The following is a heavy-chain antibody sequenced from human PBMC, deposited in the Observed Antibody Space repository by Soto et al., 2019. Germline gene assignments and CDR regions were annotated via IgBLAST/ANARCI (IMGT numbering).Heavy chain of an antibody. J-gene: IGHJ6*02. V-gene: IGHV1-2*04. Sequence: ASVKVSCKASGYTFTCYYMHWVRQAPGQGLEWMGWINPNSGGTNYAQKFQGWVTMTRDTSISTAYMELSRLRSDDTAVYYCARAGYPAVVXXAAAYYYXXXDVXGQGTTVTVS. CDR1: GYTFTCYY. CDR3: ARAGYPAVVXXAAAYYYXXXDV. D-gene: IGHD2-2*01. CDR2: INPNSGGT.